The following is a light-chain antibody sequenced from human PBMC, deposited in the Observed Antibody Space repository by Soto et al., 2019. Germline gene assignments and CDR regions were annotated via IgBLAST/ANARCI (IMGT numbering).Light chain of an antibody. CDR2: DAS. Sequence: EIVLTQSPGTLSLSPGERATLSCRASQSVRNNYLAWYQQKPGQAPRLLIYDASSRATDIPDRFSGSGSGTDFTLTISRVEPEDFAVYYCQQYGSSLPRTFGQGTKVETK. J-gene: IGKJ1*01. V-gene: IGKV3-20*01. CDR3: QQYGSSLPRT. CDR1: QSVRNNY.